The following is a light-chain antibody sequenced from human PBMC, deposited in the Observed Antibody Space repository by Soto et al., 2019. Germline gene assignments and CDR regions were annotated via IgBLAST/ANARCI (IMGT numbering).Light chain of an antibody. CDR2: GAS. J-gene: IGKJ5*01. CDR3: QQYDNSPST. Sequence: EIVLTQSPGTLSLSPGERATLSCRASQSVSSSYLAWYQQKPGQAPRLLIYGASSRATGIPDRFSGTGSETDFTLTTSRLEPEDFAVYYCQQYDNSPSTFGQGTRLEIK. CDR1: QSVSSSY. V-gene: IGKV3-20*01.